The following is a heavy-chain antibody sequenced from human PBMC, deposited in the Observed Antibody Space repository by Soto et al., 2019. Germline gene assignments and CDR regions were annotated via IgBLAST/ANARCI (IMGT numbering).Heavy chain of an antibody. CDR3: ARHPERIAEIGWFDP. CDR2: ISSSSSTI. Sequence: EVQLVESGGGLVQPGGSLRLSCAASGFTFSSYSMNWVRQAPGKGLEWVSYISSSSSTIYYADSVKGRFTISRDNAKNSLYLQMNSLRAEDTAVYYCARHPERIAEIGWFDPWGRGTLVTVSS. V-gene: IGHV3-48*01. J-gene: IGHJ5*02. D-gene: IGHD6-13*01. CDR1: GFTFSSYS.